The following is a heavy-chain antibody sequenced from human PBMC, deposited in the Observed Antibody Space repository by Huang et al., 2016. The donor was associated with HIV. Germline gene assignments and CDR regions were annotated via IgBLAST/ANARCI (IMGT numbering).Heavy chain of an antibody. CDR1: GFTFRTYG. D-gene: IGHD3-22*01. Sequence: QVQLVESGGGVVQPGRSLRLSCAASGFTFRTYGMHWVRQAPGRGVEWVAVISNDGSDETYADSVKGRFTISRDNSKNTLYLQMNSLRAEDTAVYYCAKDYYDSSGPDYWGQGTLVIVSS. CDR2: ISNDGSDE. CDR3: AKDYYDSSGPDY. V-gene: IGHV3-30*18. J-gene: IGHJ4*02.